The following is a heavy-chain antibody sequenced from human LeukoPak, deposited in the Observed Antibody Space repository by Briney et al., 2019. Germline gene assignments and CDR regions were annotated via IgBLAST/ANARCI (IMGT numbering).Heavy chain of an antibody. CDR1: GGSISSGSYY. J-gene: IGHJ4*02. V-gene: IGHV4-39*01. Sequence: PSQTLSLTCTVSGGSISSGSYYWGWIRQPPGKGLEWIGSIYYSGSTYYNPSLKSRVTISVDTSKNQFSLKLSSVTAADTAVYYCARHYSKFGELSTYWGQGTLVTVSS. D-gene: IGHD3-10*02. CDR3: ARHYSKFGELSTY. CDR2: IYYSGST.